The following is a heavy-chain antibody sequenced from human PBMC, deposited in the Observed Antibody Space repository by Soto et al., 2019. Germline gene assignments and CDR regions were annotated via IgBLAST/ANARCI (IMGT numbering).Heavy chain of an antibody. CDR2: IWYDGSNK. J-gene: IGHJ5*02. Sequence: QVQLVESGGGVVQPGRSLRLSCAASGFTFSSHGMHWVRQAPGKGLEWVAVIWYDGSNKYYAESVKGRFTISRDNSKDTVSLQMNSLRAEDTAVYYCARWSNNKVVDPWGQGTLVTVSS. D-gene: IGHD1-1*01. CDR1: GFTFSSHG. CDR3: ARWSNNKVVDP. V-gene: IGHV3-33*01.